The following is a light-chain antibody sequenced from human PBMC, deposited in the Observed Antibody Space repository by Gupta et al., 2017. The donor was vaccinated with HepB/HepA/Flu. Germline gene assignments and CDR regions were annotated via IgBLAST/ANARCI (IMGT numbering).Light chain of an antibody. J-gene: IGLJ3*02. Sequence: QSALTHPASVSGSPGQSITISCPGTNSDFGGYNYVAWDQQHPGKAPKLMIYEGRNRPSGVSNRLAGSKSGNTASLTVSGRQAEDEADYYCSSFSTSSTRVFGGGTKLTVL. CDR3: SSFSTSSTRV. CDR2: EGR. V-gene: IGLV2-14*03. CDR1: NSDFGGYNY.